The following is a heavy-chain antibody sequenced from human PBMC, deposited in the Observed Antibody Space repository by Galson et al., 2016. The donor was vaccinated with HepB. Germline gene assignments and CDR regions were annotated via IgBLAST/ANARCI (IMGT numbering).Heavy chain of an antibody. Sequence: PALVKPTQTLTLTCTFSGFSLTSTGVGVGWIRQPPGKALEWLAFIYWDDDKRYSPSLKTRLTITKDTSKNQVVLKMTNTDPVDTATYYCAHRRRTYQTSGHYYGEYFHYRGQGTLVIISS. CDR2: IYWDDDK. D-gene: IGHD3-22*01. V-gene: IGHV2-5*02. J-gene: IGHJ1*01. CDR1: GFSLTSTGVG. CDR3: AHRRRTYQTSGHYYGEYFHY.